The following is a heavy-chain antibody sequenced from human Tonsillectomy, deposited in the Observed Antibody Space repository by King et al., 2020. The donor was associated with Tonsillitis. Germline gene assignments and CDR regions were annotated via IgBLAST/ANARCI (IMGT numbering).Heavy chain of an antibody. CDR2: ISYDGRNK. Sequence: VQLVESGGGVVQPGRSLRLSCVASGFTFSSYAMHWVRQAPGKGLEWVALISYDGRNKYYADFVKGRFTISRDNFKNTLYLQMNSLRPEDTAVYYCARGRGAAAGGFDPWGQGTLVTVSS. J-gene: IGHJ5*02. D-gene: IGHD6-13*01. CDR3: ARGRGAAAGGFDP. CDR1: GFTFSSYA. V-gene: IGHV3-30*04.